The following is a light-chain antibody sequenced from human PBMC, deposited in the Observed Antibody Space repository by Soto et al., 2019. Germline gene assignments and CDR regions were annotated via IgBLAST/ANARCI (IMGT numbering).Light chain of an antibody. J-gene: IGLJ2*01. Sequence: ALTQPASVSGSPGQSITISCTGTSSDVGAYNYVSWYQQHPGKVPKLMIYEVTNRPSGVSNRFSGSKSGNTASLTISGLRAEDEADYYCSSYTSSSTVVFGGGTKVTVL. CDR3: SSYTSSSTVV. CDR2: EVT. CDR1: SSDVGAYNY. V-gene: IGLV2-14*01.